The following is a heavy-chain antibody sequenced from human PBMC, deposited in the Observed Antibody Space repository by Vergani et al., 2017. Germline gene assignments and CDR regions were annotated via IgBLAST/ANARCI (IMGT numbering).Heavy chain of an antibody. J-gene: IGHJ3*02. CDR3: ASLGLLPPYDAFDI. Sequence: EVQLVESGGGLVKPGGSLRLSCAASGFTVSSNYMSWVRQAPGKGLEWVSVIYSGGSTYYADSVKGRFTISRDNSKNTLYLQMNSLRAEDTAVYYCASLGLLPPYDAFDIWGQGTMVTVSS. D-gene: IGHD3-22*01. CDR2: IYSGGST. CDR1: GFTVSSNY. V-gene: IGHV3-66*02.